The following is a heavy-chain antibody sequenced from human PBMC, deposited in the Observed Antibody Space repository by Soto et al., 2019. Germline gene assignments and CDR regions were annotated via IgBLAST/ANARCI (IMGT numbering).Heavy chain of an antibody. CDR3: TTEGHDDPPFFYYYYYMDV. Sequence: GGSLRLSCAASGFTFSNAWMSWVRQAPGKGLEWVGRIKSKTDGGTTDYAAPVKGRFTISRDDSKNTLYLQMNSLKTEDTAVYYCTTEGHDDPPFFYYYYYMDVWGKGTTVTVSS. V-gene: IGHV3-15*01. D-gene: IGHD3-3*02. J-gene: IGHJ6*03. CDR1: GFTFSNAW. CDR2: IKSKTDGGTT.